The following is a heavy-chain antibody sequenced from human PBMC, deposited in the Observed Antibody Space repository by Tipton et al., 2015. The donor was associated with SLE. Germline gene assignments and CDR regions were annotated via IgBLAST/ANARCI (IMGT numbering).Heavy chain of an antibody. V-gene: IGHV4-59*01. D-gene: IGHD6-13*01. CDR1: GVSINYYF. J-gene: IGHJ4*02. CDR2: IYHSGIT. CDR3: AREGSSWYYFDY. Sequence: TLSLTCNVSGVSINYYFWSWIRQPPGKGLEWIGYIYHSGITNYNPSLKSRVTMSVNASKNQFSLKLSSVTAADTAVYYCAREGSSWYYFDYWGQGTLVTVSS.